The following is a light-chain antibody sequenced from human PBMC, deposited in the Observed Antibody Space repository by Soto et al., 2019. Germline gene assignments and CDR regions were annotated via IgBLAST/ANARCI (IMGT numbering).Light chain of an antibody. V-gene: IGKV3-11*01. CDR3: QQRSSGVT. CDR1: ESISTY. J-gene: IGKJ5*01. CDR2: VAS. Sequence: EIVLTQSPATLSLSPGERATLSCRASESISTYLGWYQQKPGQAPRPLIYVASNRATGIPARFSGSGSGTEFTLTISSLEPEDSAVYFCQQRSSGVTFGQGTRLEIK.